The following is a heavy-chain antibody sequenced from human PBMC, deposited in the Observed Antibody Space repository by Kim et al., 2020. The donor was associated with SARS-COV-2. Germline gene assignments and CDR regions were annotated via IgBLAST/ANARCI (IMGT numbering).Heavy chain of an antibody. J-gene: IGHJ5*01. CDR3: ARGRGVDS. CDR2: IKNDGSEK. V-gene: IGHV3-7*01. D-gene: IGHD4-17*01. Sequence: GGSLRLSCAASGFTLSSYWMSWVRQAPGKGLEWVANIKNDGSEKYYVDSVKGRFTISRDNAKKSLYLQMNSLRAEDTAVYYCARGRGVDSWGQGTLVIVSS. CDR1: GFTLSSYW.